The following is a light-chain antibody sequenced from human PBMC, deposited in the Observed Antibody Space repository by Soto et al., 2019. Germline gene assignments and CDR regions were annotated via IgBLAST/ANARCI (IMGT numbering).Light chain of an antibody. Sequence: QSALTQPRSVSASPGQSVTIPCSGSSSDVGGYNYVSWYQQHPGKAPKLMIYEVSNRPSGVSNRFSGSKSGNTASLTISGLQAEDEADYYCSSYTTTSTRVFGGGTKLTVL. CDR2: EVS. J-gene: IGLJ3*02. CDR1: SSDVGGYNY. V-gene: IGLV2-14*01. CDR3: SSYTTTSTRV.